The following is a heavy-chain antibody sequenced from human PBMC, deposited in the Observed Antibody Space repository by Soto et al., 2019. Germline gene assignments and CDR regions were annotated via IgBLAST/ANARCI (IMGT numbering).Heavy chain of an antibody. CDR2: ISGSGGST. CDR1: GFTFSSYA. D-gene: IGHD1-7*01. Sequence: GGSLRLSCAASGFTFSSYAMSWVRQAPGKGLEWVSAISGSGGSTYYADSVKGRFTISRDNSKNTLYLQMNSLRAEDTAVYYCAKGELELNYYYYGMDVWGQGTTVTVS. CDR3: AKGELELNYYYYGMDV. J-gene: IGHJ6*02. V-gene: IGHV3-23*01.